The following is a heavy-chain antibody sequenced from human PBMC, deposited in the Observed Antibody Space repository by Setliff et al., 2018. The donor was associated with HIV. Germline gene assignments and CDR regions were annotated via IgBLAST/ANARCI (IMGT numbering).Heavy chain of an antibody. CDR1: GGSFSGYY. CDR3: ATRGWIEGREVDY. Sequence: PSETLSLTCAVYGGSFSGYYWSWIRQPPGKGLEWIGEINHSANTNYSPSLKSRVTISVDTSKNHFSLRLTSVTAADTALYYCATRGWIEGREVDYWGQGTLVTVSS. J-gene: IGHJ4*02. V-gene: IGHV4-34*01. D-gene: IGHD2-2*03. CDR2: INHSANT.